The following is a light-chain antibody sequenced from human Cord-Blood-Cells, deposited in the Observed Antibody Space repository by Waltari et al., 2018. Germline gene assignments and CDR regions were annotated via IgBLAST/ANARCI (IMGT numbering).Light chain of an antibody. CDR1: QSISSY. Sequence: DIQMTQSPSSLSASVGDRVTITCRESQSISSYLNWYQQKPGKAPKLLIYAASSLPSGVPSRFSGSGSGTDFTLTISSLQPEDFATYYCQQSYSTPYTFGQGTKLEIK. V-gene: IGKV1-39*01. CDR3: QQSYSTPYT. J-gene: IGKJ2*01. CDR2: AAS.